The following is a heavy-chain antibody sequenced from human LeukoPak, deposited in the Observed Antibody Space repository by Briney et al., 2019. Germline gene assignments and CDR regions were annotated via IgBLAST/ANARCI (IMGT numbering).Heavy chain of an antibody. D-gene: IGHD6-13*01. Sequence: GGSLRLFCAASVFTFSSYDMHWVRQATGKGLEWVSAIGTAGDTYYPGSVKGRFTISRENAKNSLYLQMNSLRAGDTAVYYCARVDGYSSSWSYDYWGQGTLVTVSS. CDR2: IGTAGDT. J-gene: IGHJ4*02. CDR3: ARVDGYSSSWSYDY. V-gene: IGHV3-13*01. CDR1: VFTFSSYD.